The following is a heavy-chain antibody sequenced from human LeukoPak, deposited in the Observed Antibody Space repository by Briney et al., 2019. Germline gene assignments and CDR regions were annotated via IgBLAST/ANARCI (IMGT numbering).Heavy chain of an antibody. CDR2: INHSGST. CDR3: ARGGHIVVVPAAVAQSDYYYGMDV. Sequence: SETLSPTCAVYGGSFSGYYWSWIRQPPGKGLEWIGEINHSGSTNYNPSLKSRVTISVDTSKNQFSLKLSSVTAADTAVYYCARGGHIVVVPAAVAQSDYYYGMDVWGQGTTVTVSS. V-gene: IGHV4-34*01. D-gene: IGHD2-2*01. CDR1: GGSFSGYY. J-gene: IGHJ6*02.